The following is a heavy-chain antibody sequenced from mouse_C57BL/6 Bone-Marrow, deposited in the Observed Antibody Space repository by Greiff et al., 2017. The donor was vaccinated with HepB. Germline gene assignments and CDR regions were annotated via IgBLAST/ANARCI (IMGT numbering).Heavy chain of an antibody. CDR2: IDPNSGGT. CDR1: GYTFTSYW. CDR3: ERWPITTVVAPYFDY. V-gene: IGHV1-72*01. D-gene: IGHD1-1*01. J-gene: IGHJ2*01. Sequence: VQLQQPGAELVKPGASVKLSCKASGYTFTSYWMHWVKQRPGRGLEWIGRIDPNSGGTKYNEKFKSKATLTVDKPSSTAYMPLSSLTSEDSAVYYCERWPITTVVAPYFDYWGQGTTLTVSS.